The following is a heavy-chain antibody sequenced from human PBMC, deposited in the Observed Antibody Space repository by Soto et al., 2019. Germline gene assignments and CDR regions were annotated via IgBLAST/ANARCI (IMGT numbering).Heavy chain of an antibody. Sequence: RASVKVSCKSSGYTFSSYGGSGVRQAPGQGLEWLGWISAYSGVANFAQKFQGRVTLTTDTPTRTGDREMRSLKSDDTAVYDCARDPKYLPDATAVPESASLDYWGQGTLVTVSS. J-gene: IGHJ4*02. D-gene: IGHD1-1*01. CDR1: GYTFSSYG. CDR2: ISAYSGVA. CDR3: ARDPKYLPDATAVPESASLDY. V-gene: IGHV1-18*01.